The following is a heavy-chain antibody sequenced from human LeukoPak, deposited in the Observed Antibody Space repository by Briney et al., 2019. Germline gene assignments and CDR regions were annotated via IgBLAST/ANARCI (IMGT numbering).Heavy chain of an antibody. CDR2: IWYDGSNK. V-gene: IGHV3-33*06. D-gene: IGHD3-10*01. CDR3: AKESGPRGVQSAALY. Sequence: PGRSLRLSCAASGFTFSSYGMHWVRQAPGKGLEWVAVIWYDGSNKYYADSVKGRFTISRDNSKNTLYLQMNSLRAEDTAIYYCAKESGPRGVQSAALYWGQGTLVTVSS. J-gene: IGHJ4*02. CDR1: GFTFSSYG.